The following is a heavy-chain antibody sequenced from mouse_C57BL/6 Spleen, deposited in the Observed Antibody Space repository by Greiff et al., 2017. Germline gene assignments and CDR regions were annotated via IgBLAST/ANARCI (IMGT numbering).Heavy chain of an antibody. J-gene: IGHJ3*01. CDR3: ARSHYSNLAWFAY. CDR1: GYTFTDYN. Sequence: VQLQQSGPELVKPGASVKIPCKASGYTFTDYNMDWVKQSHGKSLEWIGDINPNNGGTIYNQKFKGKATLTVDKSSSTAYMELRSLASEDTAVYYCARSHYSNLAWFAYWGQGTLVTVSA. V-gene: IGHV1-18*01. D-gene: IGHD2-5*01. CDR2: INPNNGGT.